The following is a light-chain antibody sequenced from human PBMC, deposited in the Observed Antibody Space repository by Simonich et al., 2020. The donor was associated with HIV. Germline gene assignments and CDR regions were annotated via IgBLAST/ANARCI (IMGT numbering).Light chain of an antibody. CDR2: GAS. CDR3: QQYNKWPPWT. J-gene: IGKJ1*01. V-gene: IGKV3-15*01. Sequence: DIVMTQSPATLSVSPGERAPLSCRASQSVSSNLAWYQQKPGQAPRLLIYGASTRATGIPARFSGSGSVTEFTLTISSLQSEDVAVYYCQQYNKWPPWTFGQGTKVEIK. CDR1: QSVSSN.